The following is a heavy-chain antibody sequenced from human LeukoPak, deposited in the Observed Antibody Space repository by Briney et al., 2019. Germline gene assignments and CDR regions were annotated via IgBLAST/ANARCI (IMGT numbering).Heavy chain of an antibody. Sequence: ASETLSLTCTVSGGSISSSSYYWGWIRQPPGKGLEWIGEINHSGSTNYNPSLKSRVTISVDTSKNQFSLKLSSVTAADTAVYYCARGPHYCSGGSCYWFDPWGQGTLVTVSS. CDR2: INHSGST. V-gene: IGHV4-39*07. CDR1: GGSISSSSYY. CDR3: ARGPHYCSGGSCYWFDP. D-gene: IGHD2-15*01. J-gene: IGHJ5*02.